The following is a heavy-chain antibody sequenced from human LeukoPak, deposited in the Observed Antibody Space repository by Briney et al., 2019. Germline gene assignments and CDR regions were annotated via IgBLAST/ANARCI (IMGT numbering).Heavy chain of an antibody. Sequence: PGRSLRLSCAASGFTFSSYGMHWVRQAPGKGLEWVAVIWYDGSNKYYADSVKGRFTISRDNSKNTLYLQMNSLRAEDTAVYYCAKGPIFGVVIKGTYFDYWGQGTLVTVSS. J-gene: IGHJ4*02. CDR1: GFTFSSYG. CDR2: IWYDGSNK. V-gene: IGHV3-33*06. D-gene: IGHD3-3*01. CDR3: AKGPIFGVVIKGTYFDY.